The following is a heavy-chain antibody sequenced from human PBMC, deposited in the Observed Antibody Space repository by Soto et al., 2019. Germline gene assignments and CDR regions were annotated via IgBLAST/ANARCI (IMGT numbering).Heavy chain of an antibody. CDR2: INPNSGGT. D-gene: IGHD3-3*01. V-gene: IGHV1-2*04. J-gene: IGHJ6*02. Sequence: GASVKVSCKASGYTFTGYYMHWVRQAPGQGLEWMGWINPNSGGTNYAQKFQGWVTMTRDTSISTAYMELSRLRSDDTAVYYCARDLLLKYYDFYVYYGMDVWGQGTTVTVSS. CDR3: ARDLLLKYYDFYVYYGMDV. CDR1: GYTFTGYY.